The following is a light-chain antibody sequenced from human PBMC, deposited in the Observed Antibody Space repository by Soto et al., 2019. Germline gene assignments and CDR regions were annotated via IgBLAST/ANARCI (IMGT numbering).Light chain of an antibody. CDR1: QSIGRW. Sequence: DIQMTPSPSTLSASVGDRVTITCRASQSIGRWLAWYQQKPGKAPNLLIYHASSLETGVPSRFSGSGSGTDFALTITSLQAEDFATYYCQQLRRYPSTFGGGTKVDIK. CDR2: HAS. CDR3: QQLRRYPST. J-gene: IGKJ4*01. V-gene: IGKV1-5*01.